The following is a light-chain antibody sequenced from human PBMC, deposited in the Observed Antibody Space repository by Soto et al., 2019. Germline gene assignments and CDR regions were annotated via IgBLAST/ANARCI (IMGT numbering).Light chain of an antibody. CDR1: SSNIGRND. V-gene: IGLV1-47*02. J-gene: IGLJ1*01. CDR3: AAWDDSLSGLYV. Sequence: QSVLTQPPSAFGTPGQRVTISCSGTSSNIGRNDVCWYQQLPGTAPKRLIFSNNQRPSGVPDRFSGSKSGTSASLAIGGLRSEDEADYYCAAWDDSLSGLYVFGTGTKVTVL. CDR2: SNN.